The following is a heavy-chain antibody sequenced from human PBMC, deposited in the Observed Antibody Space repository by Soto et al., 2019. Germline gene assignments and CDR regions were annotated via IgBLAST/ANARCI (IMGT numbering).Heavy chain of an antibody. CDR2: IKQDGSEK. CDR1: GFTFSSYW. J-gene: IGHJ6*02. V-gene: IGHV3-7*01. D-gene: IGHD3-3*01. Sequence: PGGSLRLSCAASGFTFSSYWMSWVRQAPGKGLEWVANIKQDGSEKYYVDSVKGRFTNSRDNAKNSLYLQMNSLRAEDTAVYYCARDRYSYYDFWSGSLPYYYFGMDVWGQGTTVTVSS. CDR3: ARDRYSYYDFWSGSLPYYYFGMDV.